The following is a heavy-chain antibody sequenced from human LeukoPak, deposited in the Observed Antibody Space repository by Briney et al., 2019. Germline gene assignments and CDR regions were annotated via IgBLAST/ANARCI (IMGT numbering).Heavy chain of an antibody. CDR1: GGSISTSNYY. CDR3: ARVGGTYLGAFDI. D-gene: IGHD7-27*01. J-gene: IGHJ3*02. V-gene: IGHV4-39*07. CDR2: IFYSGST. Sequence: SETLSLTCTVSGGSISTSNYYWGWIRQPPGKGLERIGNIFYSGSTYYSPSLRSRVTISLDTSKNQFSLQLNSVTPEDTAVYYCARVGGTYLGAFDIWGQGTMVTVSS.